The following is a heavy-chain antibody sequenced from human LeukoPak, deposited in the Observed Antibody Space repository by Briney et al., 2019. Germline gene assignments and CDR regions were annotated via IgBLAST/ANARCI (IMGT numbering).Heavy chain of an antibody. Sequence: PGGSLRLSCAASGFTFSDYAMSWGRQAPGKGLEWVSAIGGSSDFTYYAEYVKGRFTTSRDNSKETLYLQMNSLRAEDTAVYYCAKADRGWGVISKDWGQGTLVTVSS. D-gene: IGHD3-10*01. CDR3: AKADRGWGVISKD. CDR2: IGGSSDFT. J-gene: IGHJ4*02. CDR1: GFTFSDYA. V-gene: IGHV3-23*01.